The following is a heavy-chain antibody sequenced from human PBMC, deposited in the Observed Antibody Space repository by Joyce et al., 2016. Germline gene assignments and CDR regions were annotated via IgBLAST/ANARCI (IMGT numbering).Heavy chain of an antibody. CDR2: ISDNSRFI. J-gene: IGHJ4*02. CDR3: GRVDPTEQPIDY. CDR1: GFAFSTYT. Sequence: EVQLVESGGGLVKPGGSLRLSCAASGFAFSTYTMSWVRQAPGKGLGGVSSISDNSRFIYSADSLKGRFTISRDNAKNSLYLQMNSLRAEDTAVYYCGRVDPTEQPIDYWGQGTLVTVSS. V-gene: IGHV3-21*01. D-gene: IGHD6-13*01.